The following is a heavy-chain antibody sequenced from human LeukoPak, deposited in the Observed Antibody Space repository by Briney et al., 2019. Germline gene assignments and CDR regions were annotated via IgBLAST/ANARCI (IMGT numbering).Heavy chain of an antibody. J-gene: IGHJ6*03. CDR3: ARGLKQWLVHPYYYMDV. D-gene: IGHD6-19*01. CDR2: INPNSGGT. V-gene: IGHV1-2*02. CDR1: GYTFTGYY. Sequence: ASVKVSCKASGYTFTGYYMHWVRQAPGQGLEWMGWINPNSGGTNYAQKFQGRVTITRNTSISTAYMELSSLRSEDTAVYYCARGLKQWLVHPYYYMDVWGKGTTVTVSS.